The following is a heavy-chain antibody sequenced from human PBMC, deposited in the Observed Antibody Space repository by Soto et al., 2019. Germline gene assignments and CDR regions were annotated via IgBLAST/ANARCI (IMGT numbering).Heavy chain of an antibody. CDR1: GFTFSDYS. CDR3: ARVTYYYGSGSYQFPDY. V-gene: IGHV3-48*01. J-gene: IGHJ4*02. Sequence: PGGSLRLSCAASGFTFSDYSMSWVRQAPGEGLEWVSYISARTNSINYADSVEGRFTISRDNGKNSLYLQMNSLRAEDTAVYYCARVTYYYGSGSYQFPDYWGQGTLVTVSS. D-gene: IGHD3-10*01. CDR2: ISARTNSI.